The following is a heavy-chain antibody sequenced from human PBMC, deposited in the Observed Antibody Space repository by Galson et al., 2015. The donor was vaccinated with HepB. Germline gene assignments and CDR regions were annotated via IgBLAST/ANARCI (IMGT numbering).Heavy chain of an antibody. D-gene: IGHD1-7*01. CDR3: AKDRANYGSFDY. J-gene: IGHJ4*02. CDR1: GFTFSSYG. V-gene: IGHV3-23*01. CDR2: ICASGGTP. Sequence: SLRLSCAASGFTFSSYGMSWVRQAPGKGLEWVSAICASGGTPYYADSVKGRFTISRDNSQNTLYLQLSSLRAEDTAIYYCAKDRANYGSFDYWGQGTPVAVSS.